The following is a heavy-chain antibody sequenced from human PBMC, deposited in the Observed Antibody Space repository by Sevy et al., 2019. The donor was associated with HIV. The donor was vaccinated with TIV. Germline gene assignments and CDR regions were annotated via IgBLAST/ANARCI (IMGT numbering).Heavy chain of an antibody. CDR1: GYTFTGYY. Sequence: ASVKVSCKASGYTFTGYYMHWVRQAPGQGLEWMGWINPNSGGTNYAQKFQGRVTMTRDTSISTADMELSRLRSDDTAEYYCAGDSHYDFWSGYYTSYYYYGMDVWGQGTTVTVSS. CDR2: INPNSGGT. D-gene: IGHD3-3*01. V-gene: IGHV1-2*02. CDR3: AGDSHYDFWSGYYTSYYYYGMDV. J-gene: IGHJ6*02.